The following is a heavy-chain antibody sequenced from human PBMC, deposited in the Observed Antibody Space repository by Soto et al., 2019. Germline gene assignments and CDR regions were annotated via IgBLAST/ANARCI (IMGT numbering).Heavy chain of an antibody. Sequence: QVQLVQSGAEVKKPGSSVKVSCKASGGTFSSYAISWVRQAPGQGLEWMGGIIPIFGPANYAQKFQGRVTITADESTSTAYMELSSLRSEETAVYYCARVDDGDSGCCPFGYWGQGTLVTVSS. D-gene: IGHD2-15*01. CDR2: IIPIFGPA. CDR3: ARVDDGDSGCCPFGY. V-gene: IGHV1-69*01. J-gene: IGHJ4*02. CDR1: GGTFSSYA.